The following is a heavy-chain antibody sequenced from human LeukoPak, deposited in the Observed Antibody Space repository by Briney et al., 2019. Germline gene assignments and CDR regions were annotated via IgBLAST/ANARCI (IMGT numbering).Heavy chain of an antibody. CDR2: IKKDGSEK. V-gene: IGHV3-7*03. Sequence: GGSLRLSCAASGFIFSSYWMSWVRQAPGKGLEWVANIKKDGSEKYYVDSVKGRFTISRDNAKNSLYLQMNSLRAEDTAVYYCARDEHVLLWFGELQNYYGMDVWGQGTTVTVSS. D-gene: IGHD3-10*01. CDR3: ARDEHVLLWFGELQNYYGMDV. J-gene: IGHJ6*02. CDR1: GFIFSSYW.